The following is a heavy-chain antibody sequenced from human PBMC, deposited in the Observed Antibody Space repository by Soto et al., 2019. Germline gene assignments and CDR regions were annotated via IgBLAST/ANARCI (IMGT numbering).Heavy chain of an antibody. CDR3: ARDDASSSRARAFDL. V-gene: IGHV1-18*01. CDR2: ISGYSGIT. Sequence: ASVKVSCKASGYTFTSYDINWVRQAPGQGLEWMGWISGYSGITNYAPRLQDRVTMTTDTSTSTAYMELRSLRSDDTAIFYCARDDASSSRARAFDLWGQGTMVTVS. J-gene: IGHJ3*01. CDR1: GYTFTSYD. D-gene: IGHD6-13*01.